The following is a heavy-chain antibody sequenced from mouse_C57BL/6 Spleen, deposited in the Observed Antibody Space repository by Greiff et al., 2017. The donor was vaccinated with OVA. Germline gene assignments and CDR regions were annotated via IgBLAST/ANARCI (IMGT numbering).Heavy chain of an antibody. CDR3: ASPYYYGSSYGYFDV. Sequence: VMLVESGAELVRPGASVKLSCKASGYTFTDYYINWVKQRPGQGLEWIARIYPGSGNTYYNEKFKGKATLTAEKSSSTAYMQLSSLTSEDSAVYFCASPYYYGSSYGYFDVWGTGTTVTVSS. CDR2: IYPGSGNT. J-gene: IGHJ1*03. CDR1: GYTFTDYY. V-gene: IGHV1-76*01. D-gene: IGHD1-1*01.